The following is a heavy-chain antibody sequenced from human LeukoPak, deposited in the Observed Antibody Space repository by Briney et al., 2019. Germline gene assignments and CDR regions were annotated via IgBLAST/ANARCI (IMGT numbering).Heavy chain of an antibody. D-gene: IGHD2-2*01. CDR1: GYTFTSYA. Sequence: EASVKVSCKASGYTFTSYAMHWVRHAPGQRLEWMGWINAGNGNTKYSQKFQGRVTITRDTSASTAYMELSSLRSEDTAVYYCASAVPAAIVSRLDYWGQGTLVTVSS. CDR3: ASAVPAAIVSRLDY. CDR2: INAGNGNT. J-gene: IGHJ4*02. V-gene: IGHV1-3*01.